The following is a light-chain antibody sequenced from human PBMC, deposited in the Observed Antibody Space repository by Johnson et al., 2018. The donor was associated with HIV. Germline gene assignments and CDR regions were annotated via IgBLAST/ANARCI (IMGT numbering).Light chain of an antibody. CDR1: SSNIGNNY. CDR3: GTWDSSLWV. CDR2: ENN. V-gene: IGLV1-51*02. J-gene: IGLJ1*01. Sequence: QSVLTQPPSVSAAPGQKVTISCSGSSSNIGNNYVSWYQQLPGTAPKLLIYENNKRPSGIPDRFSGSKSGTSATLGITGLQTWDESDYYCGTWDSSLWVFTTWTKVPVL.